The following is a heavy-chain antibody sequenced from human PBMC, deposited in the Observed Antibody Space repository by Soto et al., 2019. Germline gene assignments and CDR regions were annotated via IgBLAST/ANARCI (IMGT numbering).Heavy chain of an antibody. CDR1: GFTFSSYG. D-gene: IGHD6-19*01. J-gene: IGHJ4*02. CDR3: ARNLPPSGATYDY. V-gene: IGHV3-33*01. CDR2: IWYDGSNK. Sequence: GGSLRLSCAASGFTFSSYGMHWVRQAPGKGLEWVAVIWYDGSNKYYADSVKGRFTISRDNSKNMLYLQMNSLRAEDTAVYYCARNLPPSGATYDYWGQGTLVTVSS.